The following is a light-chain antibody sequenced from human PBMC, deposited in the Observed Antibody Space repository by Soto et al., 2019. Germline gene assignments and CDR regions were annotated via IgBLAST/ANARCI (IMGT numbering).Light chain of an antibody. V-gene: IGKV3-11*01. Sequence: EFVLTQSPATLSLSPGEGASLSCWASQSVGTYMAWYQHKPGQPPRLLIYDASKRATGIPARFSGSGSGTNFTFPISSLEPADFALYFCQLRSSWPPYTFAQGTKVEMK. CDR3: QLRSSWPPYT. J-gene: IGKJ2*01. CDR1: QSVGTY. CDR2: DAS.